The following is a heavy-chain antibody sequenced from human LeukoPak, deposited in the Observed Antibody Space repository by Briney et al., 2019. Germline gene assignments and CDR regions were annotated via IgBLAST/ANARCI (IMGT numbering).Heavy chain of an antibody. CDR1: GFTFSSYT. D-gene: IGHD3-10*01. CDR3: ARGLHYYYYGMDV. V-gene: IGHV3-30-3*01. J-gene: IGHJ6*02. CDR2: ISYDGSNK. Sequence: GRSLRLSCAASGFTFSSYTMHWVHQAPGKGLEWVAVISYDGSNKYYADSVKGRFTISRDNSKNTLYLQMNSLGAEDTAVYYCARGLHYYYYGMDVWGQGTTVTVSS.